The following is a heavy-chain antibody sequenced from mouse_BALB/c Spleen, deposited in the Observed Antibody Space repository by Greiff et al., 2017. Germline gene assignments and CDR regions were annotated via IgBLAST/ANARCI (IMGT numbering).Heavy chain of an antibody. J-gene: IGHJ3*01. CDR3: GRRRYDRGSWFAY. V-gene: IGHV1-7*01. Sequence: VQLQQSGADLAKPGASVKMSCKASGYTFTSYWMHWVKQRPGQGLEWIGYINPSTGYTEYNQKFKDKATLTADKSSSTAYMQLRSLTSEDSAVYYGGRRRYDRGSWFAYWGQGTLGTVSA. D-gene: IGHD2-14*01. CDR2: INPSTGYT. CDR1: GYTFTSYW.